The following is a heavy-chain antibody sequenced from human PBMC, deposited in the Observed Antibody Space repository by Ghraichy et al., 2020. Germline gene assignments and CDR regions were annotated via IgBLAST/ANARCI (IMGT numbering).Heavy chain of an antibody. CDR2: INHVGRT. Sequence: SETLSLTCAVYGESFSDYYWSWIRQSPGKGLEWIGEINHVGRTNHNPSLKSRVTMSMDTSKNQCSLTQSSVTAADTAVYYCARGRRYGGICYVGGCSYFYYMDVWGQGTTVTVSS. V-gene: IGHV4-34*01. J-gene: IGHJ6*02. CDR1: GESFSDYY. CDR3: ARGRRYGGICYVGGCSYFYYMDV. D-gene: IGHD2-8*02.